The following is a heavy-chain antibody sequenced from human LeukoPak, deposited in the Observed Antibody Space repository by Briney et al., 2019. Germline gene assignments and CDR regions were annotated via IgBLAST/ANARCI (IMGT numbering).Heavy chain of an antibody. CDR3: ARTVYYDILTGYWVGFDP. J-gene: IGHJ5*02. D-gene: IGHD3-9*01. Sequence: SQTLSLTCTVSGGSISSGDYYWSWIRQPPGKGLEWIGYIYYSGSTYYNPSLKSRVTISVDTSKNQFSLKLSSVTAADTAVYYCARTVYYDILTGYWVGFDPWGQGALVTVSS. CDR2: IYYSGST. V-gene: IGHV4-30-4*01. CDR1: GGSISSGDYY.